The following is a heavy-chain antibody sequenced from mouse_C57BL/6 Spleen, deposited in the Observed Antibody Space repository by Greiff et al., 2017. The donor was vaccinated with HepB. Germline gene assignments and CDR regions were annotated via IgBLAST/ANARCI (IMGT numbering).Heavy chain of an antibody. J-gene: IGHJ3*01. CDR1: GYTFTSYW. CDR2: IYPSDSET. D-gene: IGHD1-1*01. V-gene: IGHV1-61*01. Sequence: QVQLQQSGAELVRPGSSVKLSCKASGYTFTSYWMDWVKQRPGQGLEWIGTIYPSDSETHYNQKYKDKATLTVDKSSSTAYMQLSSLTSEAAAVYYCARWGITGDAYWGQGTLVTVSA. CDR3: ARWGITGDAY.